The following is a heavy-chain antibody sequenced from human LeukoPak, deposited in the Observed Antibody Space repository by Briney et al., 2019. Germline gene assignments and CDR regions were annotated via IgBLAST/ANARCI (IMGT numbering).Heavy chain of an antibody. Sequence: SETLSLTCTVSGGSLSSSSYYWGWIRQPPGKGLEWIGSIHYSGSTYYNPSLKSRVTISVDTSKNQFSLKLSSVTAADTAVYYCAGIGPAANVDYWGQGTLVTVSS. D-gene: IGHD6-25*01. CDR1: GGSLSSSSYY. CDR2: IHYSGST. J-gene: IGHJ4*02. V-gene: IGHV4-39*01. CDR3: AGIGPAANVDY.